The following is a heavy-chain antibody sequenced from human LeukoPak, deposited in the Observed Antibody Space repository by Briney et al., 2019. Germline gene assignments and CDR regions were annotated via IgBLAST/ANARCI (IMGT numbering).Heavy chain of an antibody. V-gene: IGHV3-23*01. CDR2: ISDNGDDT. Sequence: PGGSLRLSCAASGFTFSGYAMIWVRQAPGEGLDWVSSISDNGDDTYYADSVKGRFTISRDKSTNTLYLQMNSLRADDTAVYYCAKGYYGNYVAVDYWGQGTLVTVSS. D-gene: IGHD4-11*01. CDR1: GFTFSGYA. J-gene: IGHJ4*02. CDR3: AKGYYGNYVAVDY.